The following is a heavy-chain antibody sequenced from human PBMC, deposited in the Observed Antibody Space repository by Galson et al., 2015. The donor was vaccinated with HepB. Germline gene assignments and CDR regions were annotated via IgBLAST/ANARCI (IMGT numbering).Heavy chain of an antibody. V-gene: IGHV3-13*05. Sequence: SLRLSCAASGFTFSSYDMHWVRQATGKGLEWVSAIGTAGDPYYPGSVKGRFTISRENAKNSLYLQMNSLRAGDTAVYYCARGARAVAGTLFDYWGQGTLVTVSS. D-gene: IGHD6-19*01. CDR3: ARGARAVAGTLFDY. CDR1: GFTFSSYD. CDR2: IGTAGDP. J-gene: IGHJ4*02.